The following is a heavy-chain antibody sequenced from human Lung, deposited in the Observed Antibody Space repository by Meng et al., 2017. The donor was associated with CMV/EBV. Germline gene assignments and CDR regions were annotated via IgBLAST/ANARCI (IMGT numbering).Heavy chain of an antibody. CDR3: AKAAYSSFARGGYYFDN. Sequence: ASVNVSCKASGYTFTGYYIHWVRQPPGQGLVWMGWINPDRGGTDYPQKFQGRVTMTRDTSISTAYMELTRLTSDDTAVYYCAKAAYSSFARGGYYFDNWGQGTLVTVSS. CDR1: GYTFTGYY. V-gene: IGHV1-2*02. J-gene: IGHJ4*02. D-gene: IGHD6-6*01. CDR2: INPDRGGT.